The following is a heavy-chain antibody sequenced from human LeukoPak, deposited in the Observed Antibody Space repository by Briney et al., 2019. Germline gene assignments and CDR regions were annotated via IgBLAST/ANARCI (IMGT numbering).Heavy chain of an antibody. CDR1: GGSISSSSYY. Sequence: PSGTLSLTCTVSGGSISSSSYYWGWIRQPPGKGLEWIGSIYYSGSTYYNPSLKSRVTISVDTSKNQFSLKLSSVTAADTAVYYCARRHYYDSSGYYYYWGQGTLVTVSS. J-gene: IGHJ4*02. CDR3: ARRHYYDSSGYYYY. CDR2: IYYSGST. D-gene: IGHD3-22*01. V-gene: IGHV4-39*01.